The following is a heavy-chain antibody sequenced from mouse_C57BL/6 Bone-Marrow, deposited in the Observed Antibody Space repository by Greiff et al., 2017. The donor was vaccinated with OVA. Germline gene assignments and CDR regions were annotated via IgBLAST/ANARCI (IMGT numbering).Heavy chain of an antibody. CDR3: ARLYYGSSYTDY. CDR1: GYTFTSYW. D-gene: IGHD1-1*01. J-gene: IGHJ2*01. Sequence: VQLQQPGAELVKPGASVKLSCKASGYTFTSYWMNWVTQRPGRGLEWIGRIDPNSGGTKYNEKFKSKATLTVDQPSSTAYMQLSSLTYEYAAVYYWARLYYGSSYTDYWGQGTTLTVSS. V-gene: IGHV1-72*01. CDR2: IDPNSGGT.